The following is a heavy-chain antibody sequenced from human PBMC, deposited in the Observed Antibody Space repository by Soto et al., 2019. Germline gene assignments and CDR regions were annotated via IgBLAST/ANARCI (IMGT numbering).Heavy chain of an antibody. CDR3: ARVKGDSGYDPNWFDP. CDR1: GGSISSYY. J-gene: IGHJ5*02. Sequence: QVQLQESGPGLVKPSETLSLTCTVSGGSISSYYWSWIRQPAGKGLEWIGRIYTSGSTNYNPSLKSRVTMSVDTSKNQVSLKLSSVTDADTAVYYCARVKGDSGYDPNWFDPWGQGTLVTVSS. D-gene: IGHD5-12*01. V-gene: IGHV4-4*07. CDR2: IYTSGST.